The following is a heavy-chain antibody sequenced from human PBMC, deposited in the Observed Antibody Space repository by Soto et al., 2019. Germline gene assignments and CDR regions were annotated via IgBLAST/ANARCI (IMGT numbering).Heavy chain of an antibody. CDR3: ASRRGRDSYRNDY. CDR2: IIPIFVTA. Sequence: SVKVSCKASGGTFSSYAISWVRQAPGQGLEWMGGIIPIFVTANYAQKFQGRVTITADESTSTAYMELSSLRSEDTAVYYCASRRGRDSYRNDYWGQGTLVTVSS. CDR1: GGTFSSYA. V-gene: IGHV1-69*13. D-gene: IGHD1-26*01. J-gene: IGHJ4*02.